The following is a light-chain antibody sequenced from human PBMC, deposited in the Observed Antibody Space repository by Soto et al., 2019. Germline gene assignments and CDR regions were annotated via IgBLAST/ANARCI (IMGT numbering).Light chain of an antibody. CDR3: SSYAGSNIL. J-gene: IGLJ2*01. CDR1: SSDIGGYNY. Sequence: QSVLTQPPSASGSPGQSVTISCTGTSSDIGGYNYVSWYQQHPGKAPKLIIYEVNKRPSGVPDRFSGSKSGNTASLTVSGLQADDDADYYCSSYAGSNILFGGGTKLTVL. V-gene: IGLV2-8*01. CDR2: EVN.